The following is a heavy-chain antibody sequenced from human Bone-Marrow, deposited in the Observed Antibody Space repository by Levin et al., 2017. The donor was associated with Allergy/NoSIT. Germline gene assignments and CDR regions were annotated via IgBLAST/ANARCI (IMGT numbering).Heavy chain of an antibody. CDR3: ARDHVCSGGSCGYFDY. D-gene: IGHD2-15*01. J-gene: IGHJ4*02. Sequence: PSETLSLTCTVSGGSISRSSYNWGWIRQPPGKGLEWVGSIFYSGSTHYNPSLKSRVTISVDTSKNQFSLKLCSVTAADAAVYYCARDHVCSGGSCGYFDYWGQGTLVTISS. V-gene: IGHV4-39*07. CDR2: IFYSGST. CDR1: GGSISRSSYN.